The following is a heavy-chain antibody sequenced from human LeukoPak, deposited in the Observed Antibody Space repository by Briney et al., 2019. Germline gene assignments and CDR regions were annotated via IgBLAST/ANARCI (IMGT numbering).Heavy chain of an antibody. CDR1: GFTFSSYA. Sequence: GGSLRLSCAASGFTFSSYAMHWVRQAPGKGLEWVAVISYDGSNKYYADSVKGRFTISRDNSKSTLYLQMNSLRAEDTAVYYCARVQGRYFDWLFDAFDIWGQGTMVTVSS. CDR2: ISYDGSNK. V-gene: IGHV3-30*04. D-gene: IGHD3-9*01. CDR3: ARVQGRYFDWLFDAFDI. J-gene: IGHJ3*02.